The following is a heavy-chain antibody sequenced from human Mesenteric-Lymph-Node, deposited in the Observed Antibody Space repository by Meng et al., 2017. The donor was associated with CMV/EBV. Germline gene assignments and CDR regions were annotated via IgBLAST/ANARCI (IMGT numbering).Heavy chain of an antibody. D-gene: IGHD3-10*01. Sequence: GGSLRLSCAASGFTFNTYVMSWVRQAPGKGLEWVAVISYDGFNKYYADSVKGRFTISRDNSKNTLYLQMNSLRAEDTAVYYCARDLTKYYSGSGSYLDYWGQGTLVTVSS. J-gene: IGHJ4*02. CDR1: GFTFNTYV. CDR3: ARDLTKYYSGSGSYLDY. V-gene: IGHV3-30*03. CDR2: ISYDGFNK.